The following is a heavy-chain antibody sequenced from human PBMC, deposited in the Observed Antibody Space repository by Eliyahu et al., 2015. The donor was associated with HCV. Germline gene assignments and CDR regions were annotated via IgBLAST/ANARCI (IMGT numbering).Heavy chain of an antibody. CDR1: GGSVSSGSYY. V-gene: IGHV4-61*01. D-gene: IGHD1-14*01. CDR3: GAPGTGTTGGIYEY. Sequence: QVQLQESGPGLVKPSETLSLTCTVSGGSVSSGSYYWSWIRQPPGKGLEWIGYIYYSGSTNYNPSLKSRVTISVDTSKNQFSLKLSSVTAADTAVYYCGAPGTGTTGGIYEYWGQGTLVTVSS. J-gene: IGHJ4*02. CDR2: IYYSGST.